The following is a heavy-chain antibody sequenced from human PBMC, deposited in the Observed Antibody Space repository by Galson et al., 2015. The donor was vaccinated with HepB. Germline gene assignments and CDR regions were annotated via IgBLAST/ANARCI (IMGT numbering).Heavy chain of an antibody. CDR2: ISYDGSNK. V-gene: IGHV3-30*18. J-gene: IGHJ4*02. CDR1: GFTFSSYG. CDR3: AKAQGDDYGDSFLFDY. Sequence: SLRLSCAASGFTFSSYGMHWVRQAPGKGLEWVAVISYDGSNKYYADTVKGRFTISRDNSKNTLYLQMNSLRAEDTAVYYCAKAQGDDYGDSFLFDYWGQGTLVTVSS. D-gene: IGHD4-17*01.